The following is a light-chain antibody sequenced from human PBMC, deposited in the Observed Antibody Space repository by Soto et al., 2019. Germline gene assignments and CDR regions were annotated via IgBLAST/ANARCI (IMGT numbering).Light chain of an antibody. J-gene: IGKJ2*01. Sequence: EIQMTQSPSSLSASVGDRVTITCRASQSISSYLTWYQQKPGQAPKLLIYAASRLHSGVPSRFSGSGSGTDFTLTISSLQSEDFATYYCQQCYSTPYTFGQGTKLEIK. V-gene: IGKV1-39*01. CDR2: AAS. CDR1: QSISSY. CDR3: QQCYSTPYT.